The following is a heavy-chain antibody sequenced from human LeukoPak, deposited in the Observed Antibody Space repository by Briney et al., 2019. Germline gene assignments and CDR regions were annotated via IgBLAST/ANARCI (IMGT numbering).Heavy chain of an antibody. CDR2: IYYSGST. CDR3: ASYDFWSGYYLSDDAFDI. Sequence: SETLSLTCTVSGGSISSYYWSWIRQPPGKGLEWIGYIYYSGSTNYNPSLKSRVTISVDTSKNQFSLKLSSATAADTAVYYCASYDFWSGYYLSDDAFDIWGQGTMVTVSS. J-gene: IGHJ3*02. V-gene: IGHV4-59*08. CDR1: GGSISSYY. D-gene: IGHD3-3*01.